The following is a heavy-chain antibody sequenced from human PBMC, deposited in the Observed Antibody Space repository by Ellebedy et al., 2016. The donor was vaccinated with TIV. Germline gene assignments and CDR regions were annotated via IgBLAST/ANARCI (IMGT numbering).Heavy chain of an antibody. V-gene: IGHV3-64*04. CDR3: ATGYAQNGQ. Sequence: GESLMISCSASGFTFSSFAMHWIRQAPGKGLEYVSAINNNGGSTFYADLVKGRFTISRDSSDNTVYLQMNSLRVEDTAVYDCATGYAQNGQWGQGTLVTVSS. D-gene: IGHD2-8*01. CDR1: GFTFSSFA. CDR2: INNNGGST. J-gene: IGHJ4*02.